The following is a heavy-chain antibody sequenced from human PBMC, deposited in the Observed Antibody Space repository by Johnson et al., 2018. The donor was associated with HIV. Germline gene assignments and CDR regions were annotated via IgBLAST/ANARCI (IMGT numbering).Heavy chain of an antibody. CDR1: GFTFSSYG. V-gene: IGHV3-30*03. J-gene: IGHJ3*02. CDR2: ISYDGSNK. Sequence: VQLVESGGGVVQPGRSLRLSCAASGFTFSSYGMHWVRQAPGKGLEWVAVISYDGSNKYYADSVKGRFTISRDNSKNTLYLQMNSLKTEDTAVYYCATDVPSAPYYNAFDIWGQGTMVTVSS. D-gene: IGHD1-26*01. CDR3: ATDVPSAPYYNAFDI.